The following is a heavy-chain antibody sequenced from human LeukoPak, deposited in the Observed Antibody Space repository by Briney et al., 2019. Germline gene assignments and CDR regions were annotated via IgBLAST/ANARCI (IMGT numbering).Heavy chain of an antibody. V-gene: IGHV3-21*01. CDR2: ISSSSSYI. CDR1: GFNFSSYN. D-gene: IGHD3-22*01. Sequence: GAALRLFYAASGFNFSSYNMNWVRQAPGQGLEWVSSISSSSSYIYYADSLKGRFTMSRDNAKNSLYLQMNSLRAEDTAVYYCARREDSGYHNWGQGTLVTVSS. CDR3: ARREDSGYHN. J-gene: IGHJ4*02.